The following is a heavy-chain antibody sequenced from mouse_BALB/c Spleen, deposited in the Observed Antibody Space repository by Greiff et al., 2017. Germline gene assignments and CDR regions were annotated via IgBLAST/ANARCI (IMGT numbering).Heavy chain of an antibody. CDR2: IYPGSGST. CDR1: GYNFTSYW. J-gene: IGHJ2*01. D-gene: IGHD2-14*01. V-gene: IGHV1-55*01. CDR3: ARSHRCDY. Sequence: QVQLQQPGAELVKPGTSVKLSCKASGYNFTSYWINWVKLRPGQGLEWIGDIYPGSGSTNYNEKFKSKATLTVDTSSSTAYMQLSSLASEDSALYYCARSHRCDYWGQGTTLTVSS.